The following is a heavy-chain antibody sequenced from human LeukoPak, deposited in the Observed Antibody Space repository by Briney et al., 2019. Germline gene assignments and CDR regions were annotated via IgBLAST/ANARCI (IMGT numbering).Heavy chain of an antibody. CDR2: IYYTGST. Sequence: RPSETLSLTCTVSGGVIRTYYWSWIRQPPGKGLEYIGYIYYTGSTTYNPSLESRVTMSVDTSKNQFSLQLTSVTAADTAVYYCARVPAAGTGPDYWGQGTLVTVSS. V-gene: IGHV4-59*12. CDR1: GGVIRTYY. J-gene: IGHJ4*02. CDR3: ARVPAAGTGPDY. D-gene: IGHD6-13*01.